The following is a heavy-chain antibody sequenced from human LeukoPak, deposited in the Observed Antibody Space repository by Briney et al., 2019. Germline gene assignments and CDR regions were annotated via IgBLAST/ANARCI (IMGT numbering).Heavy chain of an antibody. CDR1: GYIFTKYV. D-gene: IGHD2-21*01. Sequence: GASVKVSCKASGYIFTKYVVHWVRQAPGQRPEWMGWIKAGNGDTKYSQNFQDRLTITRDTSASTVYMELSSLTSADTALYYCARDDCGDTCYPGGYWGQGTLVTVSS. J-gene: IGHJ4*02. CDR3: ARDDCGDTCYPGGY. V-gene: IGHV1-3*01. CDR2: IKAGNGDT.